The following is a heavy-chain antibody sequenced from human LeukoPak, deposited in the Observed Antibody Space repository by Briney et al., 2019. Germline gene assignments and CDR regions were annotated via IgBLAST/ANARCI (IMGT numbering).Heavy chain of an antibody. V-gene: IGHV3-23*01. Sequence: GGSLRLSCVASGFTFTSYGMSWVRQAPGKRLEWVSGISGSGDATYYADSVKGRFTISRDNSKNTLYLQMNSLRAEETAVYYCAKGSYVSHWSVYDCWGQGILVTVSS. D-gene: IGHD3-16*01. CDR2: ISGSGDAT. CDR3: AKGSYVSHWSVYDC. J-gene: IGHJ4*02. CDR1: GFTFTSYG.